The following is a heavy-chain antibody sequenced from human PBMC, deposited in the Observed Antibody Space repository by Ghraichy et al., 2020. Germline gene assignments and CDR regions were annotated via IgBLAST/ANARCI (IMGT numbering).Heavy chain of an antibody. V-gene: IGHV4-59*01. Sequence: SETLSLTCTVSGGSISSSYWSWIRQPPGKGLEWIGYSHFSGTTYYNPSLKSRLTISLDTSKNQVSLRLTSVTAADTAVYYCARENLIVVAGTSYYYGFDVWGQGTTVTVSS. D-gene: IGHD6-19*01. J-gene: IGHJ6*02. CDR1: GGSISSSY. CDR3: ARENLIVVAGTSYYYGFDV. CDR2: SHFSGTT.